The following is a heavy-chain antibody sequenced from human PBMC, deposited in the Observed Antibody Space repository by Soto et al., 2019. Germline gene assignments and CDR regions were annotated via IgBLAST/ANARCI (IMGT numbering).Heavy chain of an antibody. CDR2: IIPILGIA. J-gene: IGHJ4*02. V-gene: IGHV1-69*02. Sequence: QVQLVQSGAEVKKPGSSVKISCKASGGTFSSYTISWVRQAPGQGLEWMGRIIPILGIANYAQKFQGRVTMTADKSTSTAYMELSSLRSEDTAVYYCASPYGDYAGYWGQGTLVTVSS. D-gene: IGHD4-17*01. CDR3: ASPYGDYAGY. CDR1: GGTFSSYT.